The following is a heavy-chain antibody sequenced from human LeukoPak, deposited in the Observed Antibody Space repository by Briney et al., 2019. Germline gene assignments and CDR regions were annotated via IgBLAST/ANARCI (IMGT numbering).Heavy chain of an antibody. D-gene: IGHD3-3*01. J-gene: IGHJ1*01. CDR3: ARVGVGVSQYFQH. V-gene: IGHV3-53*01. CDR1: GFTVSSNY. CDR2: IYSGGST. Sequence: GGSLRLSCAASGFTVSSNYMSWVRHGPGKGLELVSVIYSGGSTYYADSVKGRFTISRDNSKNTLYLQMNSLRAEDTAVYYCARVGVGVSQYFQHWGQGTLVTVSS.